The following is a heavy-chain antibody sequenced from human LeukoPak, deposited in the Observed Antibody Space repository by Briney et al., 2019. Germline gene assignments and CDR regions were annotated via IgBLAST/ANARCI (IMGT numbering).Heavy chain of an antibody. CDR1: GDSISSYY. CDR2: IYYSGGT. Sequence: PSETLSLTCTVSGDSISSYYWSWIRQPPGKGLEWIGYIYYSGGTNYNPSLKSRVTISVHTSKNRFSLKLSSVTAADTAVYYCARGRAWYMDYWGQGTLVTVSS. V-gene: IGHV4-59*01. D-gene: IGHD6-19*01. J-gene: IGHJ4*02. CDR3: ARGRAWYMDY.